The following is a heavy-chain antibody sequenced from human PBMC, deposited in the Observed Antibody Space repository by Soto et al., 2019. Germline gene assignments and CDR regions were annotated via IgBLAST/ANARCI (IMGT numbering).Heavy chain of an antibody. Sequence: SETLSLTCTVSGGSISSYYWSWIRQPPGKGLEWIGYIYYSGSTNYNPSLKSRVTISVDTSKNQFSLKASDTAVYYCARGLNWNYIMNWLDTWGQGTLVTVSS. J-gene: IGHJ5*02. CDR2: IYYSGST. V-gene: IGHV4-59*12. CDR3: ARGLNWNYIMNWLDT. D-gene: IGHD1-1*01. CDR1: GGSISSYY.